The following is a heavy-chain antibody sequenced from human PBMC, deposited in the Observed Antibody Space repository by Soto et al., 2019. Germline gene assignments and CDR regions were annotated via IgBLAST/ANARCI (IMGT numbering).Heavy chain of an antibody. CDR2: ISGSGYII. CDR1: GFTFTSYE. V-gene: IGHV3-48*03. CDR3: ARAPRYCTNGVCYSFSDY. J-gene: IGHJ4*02. Sequence: GGSLRLSCAVSGFTFTSYEMNWVRQTPGKGVEWLSYISGSGYIIYYSDSVKGRFTVSRDNAKNSLYLQMNSLRAEDTAVYYCARAPRYCTNGVCYSFSDYWGQGTPVTVSS. D-gene: IGHD2-8*01.